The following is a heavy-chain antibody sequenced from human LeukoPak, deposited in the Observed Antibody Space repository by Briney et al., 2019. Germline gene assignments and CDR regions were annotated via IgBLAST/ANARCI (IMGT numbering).Heavy chain of an antibody. CDR1: GYTFTGYY. Sequence: ASVKVSCKASGYTFTGYYMHWVRQAPGQGLEWMGWINPNSGGTNYAQKFQGRVTMTRDTSSSTAYMELSRLRSDDTAVYYCAREVGATTWGAFDIWGQGTMVTVSS. D-gene: IGHD1-26*01. J-gene: IGHJ3*02. V-gene: IGHV1-2*02. CDR3: AREVGATTWGAFDI. CDR2: INPNSGGT.